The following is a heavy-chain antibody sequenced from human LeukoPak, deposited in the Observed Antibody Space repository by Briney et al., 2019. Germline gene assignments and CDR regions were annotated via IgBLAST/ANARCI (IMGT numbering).Heavy chain of an antibody. J-gene: IGHJ4*02. CDR3: ASLGDYYDSSGQVPGY. CDR1: GGTFSSYA. V-gene: IGHV1-69*04. CDR2: IIPIFGIA. D-gene: IGHD3-22*01. Sequence: GVSVEVSCKASGGTFSSYAISWERQAPGQGLEWMGRIIPIFGIANYAQKFQGRVTITADKSTSTAYMELSSLRSEDTAVYYCASLGDYYDSSGQVPGYWGQGTLVTVSS.